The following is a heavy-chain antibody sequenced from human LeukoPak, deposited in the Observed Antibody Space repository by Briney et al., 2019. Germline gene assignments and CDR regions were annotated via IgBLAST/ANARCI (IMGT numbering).Heavy chain of an antibody. CDR2: INTSGATT. CDR1: GYTCSRHY. Sequence: GASVKVSCKTSGYTCSRHYIHWVRQAPGQGLEWLGIINTSGATTRYGQNFKGRVTATRDTSTSTVYMEMSSLNSEDTAVYYCARGLESSGWYGMDVWGQGTTIIVSS. D-gene: IGHD6-19*01. V-gene: IGHV1-46*01. J-gene: IGHJ6*02. CDR3: ARGLESSGWYGMDV.